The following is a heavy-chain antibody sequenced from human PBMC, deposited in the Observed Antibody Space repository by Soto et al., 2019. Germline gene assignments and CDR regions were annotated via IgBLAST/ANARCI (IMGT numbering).Heavy chain of an antibody. Sequence: QVQLVESGGGVVQPGRSLRLSCAASGFTFSSYGMHWVRQAPGKGLEWVAVISYDGSNKYYADSVKGRFTISRDNSKNTLYLQMNSLRAEDTAVYYCAKDKEDGYPDYWGQGTLVTVSS. V-gene: IGHV3-30*18. CDR3: AKDKEDGYPDY. D-gene: IGHD5-12*01. CDR1: GFTFSSYG. J-gene: IGHJ4*02. CDR2: ISYDGSNK.